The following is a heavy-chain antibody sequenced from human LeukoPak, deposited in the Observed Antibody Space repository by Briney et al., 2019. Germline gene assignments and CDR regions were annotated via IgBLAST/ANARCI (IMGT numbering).Heavy chain of an antibody. V-gene: IGHV1-46*01. CDR2: INPSGGST. CDR1: GYTFTSYY. CDR3: ARDLSGSYEGVGFDY. D-gene: IGHD1-26*01. Sequence: ASVKVSCKASGYTFTSYYMHWVRQAPGQGLEWMGIINPSGGSTSYAQKFQGRVTMTRDTSTSTVYMELSSLRSEDTAVYYCARDLSGSYEGVGFDYWGQGTLVTASS. J-gene: IGHJ4*02.